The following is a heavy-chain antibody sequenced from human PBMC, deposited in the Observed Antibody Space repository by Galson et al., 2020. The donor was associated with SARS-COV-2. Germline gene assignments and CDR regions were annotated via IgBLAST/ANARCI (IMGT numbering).Heavy chain of an antibody. Sequence: TGGSLRLSCAASGFTFSSYWMHWVRQAPGQGLVWVSRLNSDGTSTSYADSVKGRFTISRDNAKNTLYLQMNSLRAEDTALYYCARDPRIAAAGTFDYWGQGTQVTVSS. J-gene: IGHJ4*02. V-gene: IGHV3-74*01. D-gene: IGHD6-13*01. CDR1: GFTFSSYW. CDR3: ARDPRIAAAGTFDY. CDR2: LNSDGTST.